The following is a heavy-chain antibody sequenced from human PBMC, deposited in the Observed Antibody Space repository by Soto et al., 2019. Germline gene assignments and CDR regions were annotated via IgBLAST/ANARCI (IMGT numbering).Heavy chain of an antibody. CDR2: IRSKAYGATT. CDR3: ARDRAPSGNDHFYGMLG. CDR1: GFTFGDYT. J-gene: IGHJ6*01. V-gene: IGHV3-49*03. Sequence: GGSLRLSCVASGFTFGDYTMSWFRQAPGGGLEWVSFIRSKAYGATTEYAASVKGRFTISRDDSKSIAYLQMRSLKSEDTAVYYCARDRAPSGNDHFYGMLGWGQGATATVST. D-gene: IGHD5-12*01.